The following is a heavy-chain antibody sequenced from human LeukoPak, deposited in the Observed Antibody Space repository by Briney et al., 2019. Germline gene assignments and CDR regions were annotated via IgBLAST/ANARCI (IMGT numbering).Heavy chain of an antibody. J-gene: IGHJ4*02. D-gene: IGHD3-16*02. CDR1: GYTFTGYY. Sequence: ASVKVSCKASGYTFTGYYMHWVRQAPGQGLEWMGWINPNSGGTNYAQKFQGRVTMTRDTSISTAYMELSRLRSDDTAVYYCARVRKTPIQIYDYVWGSYREPDFDYWGQGTLVTVSS. CDR2: INPNSGGT. V-gene: IGHV1-2*02. CDR3: ARVRKTPIQIYDYVWGSYREPDFDY.